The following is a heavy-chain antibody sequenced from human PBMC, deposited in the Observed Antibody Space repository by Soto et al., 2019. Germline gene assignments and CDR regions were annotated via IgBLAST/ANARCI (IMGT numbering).Heavy chain of an antibody. Sequence: GGSLRLSCAASGFTFSDYYITWIRQAPGKGLEWVSYISSSSSYTNYADSVKGRFTISRDNAKNSLYLQMNSLRAEDTAVYYFSGGPGLFNFGGDCRTLDYWGQGTLVTVSS. D-gene: IGHD2-21*02. J-gene: IGHJ4*02. V-gene: IGHV3-11*06. CDR1: GFTFSDYY. CDR3: SGGPGLFNFGGDCRTLDY. CDR2: ISSSSSYT.